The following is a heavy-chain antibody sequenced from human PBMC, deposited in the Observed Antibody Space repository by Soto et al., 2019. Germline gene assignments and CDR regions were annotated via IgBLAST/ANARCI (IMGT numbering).Heavy chain of an antibody. Sequence: QVQLQESGPGLVKPSQTLSLTCTVSGGSISSGDYYWSWIRQPPGKGLEWIGYIYYSGSTYYNPSLKSRVTISVDTSKNQFSLKLSSVTAADTAVYYCARTGIAAAGTPYYGMDVWGQGTTVTVSS. CDR3: ARTGIAAAGTPYYGMDV. V-gene: IGHV4-30-4*01. D-gene: IGHD6-13*01. CDR1: GGSISSGDYY. J-gene: IGHJ6*02. CDR2: IYYSGST.